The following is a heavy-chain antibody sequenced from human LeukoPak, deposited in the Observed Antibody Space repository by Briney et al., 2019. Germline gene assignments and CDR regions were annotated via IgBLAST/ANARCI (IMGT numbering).Heavy chain of an antibody. Sequence: SVKVSCKASGGTFSSYATSWVRQAPGQGLEWMGGIIPIFGTANYAQKFQGRVTITADESTSTAYMELSSLRSEDTAVYYCARELYSSSLGHYYYMDVWGKGTTVTVSS. V-gene: IGHV1-69*01. J-gene: IGHJ6*03. CDR3: ARELYSSSLGHYYYMDV. CDR1: GGTFSSYA. CDR2: IIPIFGTA. D-gene: IGHD6-13*01.